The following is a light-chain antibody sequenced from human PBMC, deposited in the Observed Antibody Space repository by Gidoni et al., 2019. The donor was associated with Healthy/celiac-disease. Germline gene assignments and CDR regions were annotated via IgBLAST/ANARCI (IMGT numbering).Light chain of an antibody. CDR3: AAWDDSLNGPV. CDR1: SSNIGSNT. V-gene: IGLV1-44*01. CDR2: SNN. Sequence: QSVLTQPPSASGPPGQRVTISCSGRSSNIGSNTVHWYQQRPGTAPKLLIYSNNQRPSGVPDRFSGSKSGTSASLAISGLQSEDEADYYCAAWDDSLNGPVFGGGTKLTVL. J-gene: IGLJ2*01.